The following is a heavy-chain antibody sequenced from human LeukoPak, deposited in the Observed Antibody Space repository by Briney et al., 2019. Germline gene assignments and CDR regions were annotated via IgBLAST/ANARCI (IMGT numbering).Heavy chain of an antibody. V-gene: IGHV3-23*01. Sequence: GGPLRLSCAASGYTFNSYAMSWVRQAPGKGLEWVSAISGSGGSTYYADSVKGRFTISRDNSKNTLYLQMDSLRAGDTALYYCAKEPASGSCFDYWGQGTLVTVSS. CDR2: ISGSGGST. D-gene: IGHD3-10*01. CDR3: AKEPASGSCFDY. J-gene: IGHJ4*02. CDR1: GYTFNSYA.